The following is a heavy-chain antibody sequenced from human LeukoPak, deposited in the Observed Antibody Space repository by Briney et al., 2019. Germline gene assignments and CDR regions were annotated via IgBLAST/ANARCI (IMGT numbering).Heavy chain of an antibody. V-gene: IGHV3-53*01. J-gene: IGHJ4*02. CDR1: GFTVSSNC. D-gene: IGHD3-22*01. CDR3: ARGVNYYDSSGYYYPAPFDY. Sequence: QAGGSLRLSCAASGFTVSSNCMSWVRQAPGKGLEWVSVIYSGGSTYYADSVKGRFTISRDNSKNTLYLQMNSLRAEDTAVYYCARGVNYYDSSGYYYPAPFDYWGQGTLVTVSS. CDR2: IYSGGST.